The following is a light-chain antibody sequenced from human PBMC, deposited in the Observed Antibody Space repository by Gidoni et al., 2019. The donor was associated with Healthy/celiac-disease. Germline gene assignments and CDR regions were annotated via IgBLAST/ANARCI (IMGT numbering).Light chain of an antibody. CDR1: QSSSSW. CDR3: QPYNSYPLP. J-gene: IGKJ4*01. CDR2: KAS. Sequence: DIQMTQSPSTLSASVGDRVTITCRASQSSSSWLAWYQQTPGKAPKLLIYKASSLESGVPSRFSGSGSGTEFTLTISSLQPDDFATYYCQPYNSYPLPFGGGTKVEIK. V-gene: IGKV1-5*03.